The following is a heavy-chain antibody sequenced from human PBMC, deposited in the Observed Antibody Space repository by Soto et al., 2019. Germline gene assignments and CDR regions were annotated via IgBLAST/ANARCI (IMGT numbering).Heavy chain of an antibody. Sequence: EVQLVESGGGLVKPGGSLRLSCAASGFSFSSYSMNWVRQAPGKGLEWVSSISSSASHINYADSVKGRFTISRDNAKKSLYLQMNSLSAEDTAVYYCARGYTGYCSGGTCYWFDPWIQGTLVTVSS. D-gene: IGHD2-15*01. CDR2: ISSSASHI. CDR3: ARGYTGYCSGGTCYWFDP. CDR1: GFSFSSYS. V-gene: IGHV3-21*01. J-gene: IGHJ5*02.